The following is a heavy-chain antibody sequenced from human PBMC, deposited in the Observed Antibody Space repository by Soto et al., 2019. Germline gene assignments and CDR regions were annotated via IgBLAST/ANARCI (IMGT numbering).Heavy chain of an antibody. CDR3: ASTVCSSTSCSHYYGMDV. CDR1: GGTFSSYA. CDR2: IIPIFGTA. J-gene: IGHJ6*02. Sequence: WASVKVSCKASGGTFSSYAISWVRQAPGQGLEWMGGIIPIFGTANYAQKFQGRVTITADESTSTAYMELSSLRSEDTAVYYCASTVCSSTSCSHYYGMDVWGQGTTVTVSS. D-gene: IGHD2-2*01. V-gene: IGHV1-69*13.